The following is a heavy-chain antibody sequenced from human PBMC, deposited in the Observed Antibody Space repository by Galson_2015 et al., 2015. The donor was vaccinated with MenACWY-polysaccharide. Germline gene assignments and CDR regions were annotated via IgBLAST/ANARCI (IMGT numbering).Heavy chain of an antibody. J-gene: IGHJ6*02. V-gene: IGHV1-8*01. CDR1: GYTFTSYD. CDR3: ARGQGHSGSYYYYYYYGMDV. CDR2: MNPNSGNT. Sequence: SVKVSCKASGYTFTSYDINWVRQATGQGLEWMGWMNPNSGNTGYAQKFQGRVTMTRNTSISTAYMELSSLRSEDTAVYYCARGQGHSGSYYYYYYYGMDVWGQGTTVTVSS. D-gene: IGHD1-26*01.